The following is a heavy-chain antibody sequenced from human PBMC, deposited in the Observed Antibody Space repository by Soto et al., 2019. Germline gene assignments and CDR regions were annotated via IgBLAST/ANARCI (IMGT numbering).Heavy chain of an antibody. D-gene: IGHD3-10*01. CDR3: ARFVLGNGSGPGRQGVDY. V-gene: IGHV4-31*03. CDR1: GGSISSGGYY. Sequence: PSETLSLTCTVSGGSISSGGYYWSWIRQHPGKGLEWIGYIYYSGSTYYNPSLKSRVTISVDTSKNQFSLKLSSVTAADTAVYYCARFVLGNGSGPGRQGVDYWGQGTLVTVSS. CDR2: IYYSGST. J-gene: IGHJ4*02.